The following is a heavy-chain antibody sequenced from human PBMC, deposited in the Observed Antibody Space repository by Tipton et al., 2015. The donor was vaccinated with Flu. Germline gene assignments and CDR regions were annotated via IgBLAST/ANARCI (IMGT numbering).Heavy chain of an antibody. CDR1: GYSISSGYY. CDR2: IYHSGST. D-gene: IGHD6-19*01. CDR3: ARQERSGWFLDY. J-gene: IGHJ4*02. Sequence: TLSLTCAVSGYSISSGYYWGWIRQPPGKGLEWIGSIYHSGSTYYNPSLKSRVTISVDTSKNQFPLKLSSVTAADTAVYYCARQERSGWFLDYWGQGTLVTVSS. V-gene: IGHV4-38-2*01.